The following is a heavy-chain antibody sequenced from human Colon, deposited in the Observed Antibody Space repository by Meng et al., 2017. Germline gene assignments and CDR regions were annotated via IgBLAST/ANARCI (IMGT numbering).Heavy chain of an antibody. Sequence: GGSLRLSCAASGFTFSAYAMHWVRQAPGKGLERVAVISNDESDKSYADSVKGRFTISRDDSKNTLYLQMNSLRPEDTGVYYCVRHKYSSTFRNYYYFGMDVWGQGTTVTVSS. CDR3: VRHKYSSTFRNYYYFGMDV. J-gene: IGHJ6*02. V-gene: IGHV3-30*04. CDR1: GFTFSAYA. D-gene: IGHD2-2*01. CDR2: ISNDESDK.